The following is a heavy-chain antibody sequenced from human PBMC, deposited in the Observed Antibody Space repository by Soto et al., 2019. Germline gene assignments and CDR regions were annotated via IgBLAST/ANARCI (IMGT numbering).Heavy chain of an antibody. CDR3: ARGVPGYDYAYPDDY. J-gene: IGHJ4*02. CDR2: IIPIFGTA. CDR1: GGTFSSYA. D-gene: IGHD4-17*01. V-gene: IGHV1-69*13. Sequence: ASVKVSCKASGGTFSSYAISWVRQAPGQGLEWMGGIIPIFGTANYAQKFQGRVTITADESTSTAYMELSSLRSEDTAVYYCARGVPGYDYAYPDDYWGQGTLVTVSS.